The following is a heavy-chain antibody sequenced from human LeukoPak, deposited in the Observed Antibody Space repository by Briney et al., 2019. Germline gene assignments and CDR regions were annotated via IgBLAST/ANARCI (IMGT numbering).Heavy chain of an antibody. CDR2: IRYDGSNK. J-gene: IGHJ4*02. CDR3: ARDSGLLWWSYYFDY. Sequence: PGGSLRLSCAASGFTFSSYGMHWVRQAPGKGLEWVAFIRYDGSNKYYADSVKGRFTISRDNSKNTLYLQMNSLRAEDTAVYYCARDSGLLWWSYYFDYWGQGTLVTVSS. V-gene: IGHV3-30*02. CDR1: GFTFSSYG. D-gene: IGHD2-21*01.